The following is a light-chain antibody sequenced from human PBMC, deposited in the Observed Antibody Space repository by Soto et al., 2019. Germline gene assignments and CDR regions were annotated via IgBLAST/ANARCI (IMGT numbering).Light chain of an antibody. CDR1: QGIDNA. Sequence: AIQLTQSPSSLSASVGDRVTITCRSSQGIDNALAWYQQTPGMAPKLLIFDASSLQSGVPARFSCSASGTEFTLTISSLQPEDVATYYCQQFKEYPRAFTFGPGTKVDI. J-gene: IGKJ3*01. CDR2: DAS. CDR3: QQFKEYPRAFT. V-gene: IGKV1D-13*01.